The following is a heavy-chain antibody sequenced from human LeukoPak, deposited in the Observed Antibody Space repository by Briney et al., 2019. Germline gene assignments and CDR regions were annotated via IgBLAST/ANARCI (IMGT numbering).Heavy chain of an antibody. CDR1: GGSFSGYY. CDR2: INHRGST. Sequence: SETLSLTCAVYGGSFSGYYWSWIRQPPGKGLEWIGEINHRGSTNYNPSLKSRVTISVGTSKNQFSLKLSSVTAADTAVYYCARGSNYDILTGYYFSYYYYYMDVWGKGTTVTVSS. V-gene: IGHV4-34*01. D-gene: IGHD3-9*01. J-gene: IGHJ6*03. CDR3: ARGSNYDILTGYYFSYYYYYMDV.